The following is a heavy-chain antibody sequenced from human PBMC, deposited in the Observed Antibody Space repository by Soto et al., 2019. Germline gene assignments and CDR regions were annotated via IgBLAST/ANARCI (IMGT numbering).Heavy chain of an antibody. CDR1: GFTFTSYW. CDR3: ARHQIQGDYYYYGMDV. D-gene: IGHD5-18*01. V-gene: IGHV5-51*01. Sequence: GESLKISCKGSGFTFTSYWIAWVRQMPGKGLEWMGIIYPGDSDSSYSPSFQGQVTISADKSISTAYLQWSSLKASDTAMYYCARHQIQGDYYYYGMDVWGQGTTVTVSS. J-gene: IGHJ6*02. CDR2: IYPGDSDS.